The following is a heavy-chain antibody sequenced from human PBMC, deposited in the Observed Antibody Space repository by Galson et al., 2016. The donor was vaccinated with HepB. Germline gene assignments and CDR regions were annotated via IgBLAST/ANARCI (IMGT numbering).Heavy chain of an antibody. D-gene: IGHD3-9*01. CDR1: GYIFTNYA. CDR3: AALDLGDY. CDR2: ISTGNENT. V-gene: IGHV1-3*04. J-gene: IGHJ4*02. Sequence: SVKVSCKASGYIFTNYAMHRVRQAPGQRLELMGWISTGNENTKYSQNFQGRVAFTRDTSASTAYMELTSLRSEDTAVYYCAALDLGDYWGQGTLVTVSS.